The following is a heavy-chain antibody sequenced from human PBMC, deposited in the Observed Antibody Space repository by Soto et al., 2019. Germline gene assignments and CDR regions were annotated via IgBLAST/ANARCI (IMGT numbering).Heavy chain of an antibody. CDR2: IIPIFGTA. J-gene: IGHJ6*02. Sequence: SVKVSCKASGGTLRSYAISWVRHATGQGLEWMGGIIPIFGTANYAQQFQGRVAITADESPSTDYMELSSLRSEDTAVSDCARDHIVVVPAASYDDDYGMDVWGQGTTVTVSS. CDR3: ARDHIVVVPAASYDDDYGMDV. CDR1: GGTLRSYA. V-gene: IGHV1-69*13. D-gene: IGHD2-2*01.